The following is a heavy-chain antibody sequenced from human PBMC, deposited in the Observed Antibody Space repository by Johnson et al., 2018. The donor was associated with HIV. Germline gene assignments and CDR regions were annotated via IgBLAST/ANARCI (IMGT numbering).Heavy chain of an antibody. V-gene: IGHV3-33*06. J-gene: IGHJ3*02. CDR3: AKDQTPHLAAAGDDAFDI. Sequence: VQLMESGGGVVQPGRSLRLSCAASGFTFSNYGMHWVRQAPGKGLEWVAVIWFDGSNKYYADSVKGRFTISRDNSKNTLYLQMNSLRAEDTAVYYCAKDQTPHLAAAGDDAFDIWGQGTMVTVSS. D-gene: IGHD6-13*01. CDR1: GFTFSNYG. CDR2: IWFDGSNK.